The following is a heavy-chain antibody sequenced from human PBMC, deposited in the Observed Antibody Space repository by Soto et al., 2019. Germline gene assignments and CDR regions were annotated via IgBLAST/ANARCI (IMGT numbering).Heavy chain of an antibody. D-gene: IGHD2-2*01. Sequence: SETLSLTCTVSGGSIRSSSYYWGWIRQSPGKGLEWIGSMYFSGSTYNNPSLKSRVTMSVDTSKNQFSLKLSSVTAADTAVYYCARVVPGAEAWFGPWGQGTLVTVSS. CDR2: MYFSGST. CDR1: GGSIRSSSYY. CDR3: ARVVPGAEAWFGP. J-gene: IGHJ5*02. V-gene: IGHV4-39*01.